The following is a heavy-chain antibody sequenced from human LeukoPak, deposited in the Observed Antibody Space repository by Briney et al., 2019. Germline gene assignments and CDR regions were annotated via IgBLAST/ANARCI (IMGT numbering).Heavy chain of an antibody. D-gene: IGHD4-11*01. J-gene: IGHJ6*03. CDR2: IYYSGST. V-gene: IGHV4-30-4*08. Sequence: PSQTLSLTCTVSGGSISSGDYYWSWIRQPPGKGLEWIGYIYYSGSTYYNPSLKSRVTISVDTSKNQFSLKLSSVTAADTAVYYCARVVYSSYYYYYYMDVWGKGTTVTVSS. CDR3: ARVVYSSYYYYYYMDV. CDR1: GGSISSGDYY.